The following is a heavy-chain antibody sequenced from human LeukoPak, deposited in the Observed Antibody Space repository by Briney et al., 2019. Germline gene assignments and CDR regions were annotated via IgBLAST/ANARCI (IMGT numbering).Heavy chain of an antibody. CDR3: ARASSGWYYFDY. CDR1: GGSISSSSYY. V-gene: IGHV4-39*07. CDR2: INHGGST. D-gene: IGHD6-19*01. J-gene: IGHJ4*02. Sequence: SETLSLTCTVSGGSISSSSYYWGWIRQPPGKGLEWIGEINHGGSTNYNPSLKSRVTISVDTSKNQFSLKLSSVTAADTAVYYCARASSGWYYFDYWGQGTLVTVSS.